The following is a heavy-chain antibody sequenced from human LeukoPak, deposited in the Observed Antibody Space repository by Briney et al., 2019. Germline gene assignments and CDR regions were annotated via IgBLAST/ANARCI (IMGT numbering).Heavy chain of an antibody. CDR3: ARLHYDILTHLAFAP. CDR1: GDSISTYY. Sequence: SETLSLTCTVSGDSISTYYWSWIRQPPGKTLEWIGYIYYSGSTNYNPSLKSRLTISVDTSRNQFSLKLRTVTAADTAVYYFARLHYDILTHLAFAPWGLGIMVTVSS. V-gene: IGHV4-59*08. D-gene: IGHD3-9*01. CDR2: IYYSGST. J-gene: IGHJ5*02.